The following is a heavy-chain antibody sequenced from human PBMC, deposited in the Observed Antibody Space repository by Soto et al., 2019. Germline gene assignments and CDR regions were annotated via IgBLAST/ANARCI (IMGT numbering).Heavy chain of an antibody. CDR1: GFTFSSYG. CDR3: AKAPYSGYEIDY. D-gene: IGHD5-12*01. CDR2: ISYDGSNK. J-gene: IGHJ4*02. V-gene: IGHV3-30*18. Sequence: QVQLVESGGGVVQPGRSLRLSCAASGFTFSSYGMHWVRQAPGKGLEWVAVISYDGSNKYYADSVKGRFTISRDNSKITLYLQMNSLRAEDTAVYYCAKAPYSGYEIDYWGQGTLVTVSS.